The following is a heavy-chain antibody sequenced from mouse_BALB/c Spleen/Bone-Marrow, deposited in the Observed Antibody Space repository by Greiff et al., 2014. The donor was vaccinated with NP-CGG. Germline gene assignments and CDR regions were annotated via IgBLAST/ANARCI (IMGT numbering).Heavy chain of an antibody. CDR3: AREKIYGNYLWYYDV. J-gene: IGHJ1*01. CDR2: IHPNSGNT. Sequence: QVQLKESGSVLVRPGASVKLSCKASGYTFTSSWMHWAKQRPGQGLEWIGEIHPNSGNTNYNEKFKGKARLTVDTSSSTAYVDLSSLTSEDSAVYYCAREKIYGNYLWYYDVGGAGTTVTDSS. D-gene: IGHD2-1*01. CDR1: GYTFTSSW. V-gene: IGHV1S130*01.